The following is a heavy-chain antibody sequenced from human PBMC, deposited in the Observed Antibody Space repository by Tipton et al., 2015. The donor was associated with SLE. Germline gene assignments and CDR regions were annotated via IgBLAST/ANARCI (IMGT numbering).Heavy chain of an antibody. Sequence: TLSLTCVVSGGSISSNNWWSWVRQSPGKGLEWIGELYHSGSTNYNPSLKSRVTMSVDKSKNQFSLRVTSVTAADSAIYYCTRDRTPDYYYYYMDVWGKGTTVTVSS. J-gene: IGHJ6*03. CDR3: TRDRTPDYYYYYMDV. V-gene: IGHV4-4*02. CDR2: LYHSGST. CDR1: GGSISSNNW. D-gene: IGHD2-15*01.